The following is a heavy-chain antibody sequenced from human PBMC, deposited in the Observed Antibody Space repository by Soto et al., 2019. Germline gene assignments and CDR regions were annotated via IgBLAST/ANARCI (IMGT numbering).Heavy chain of an antibody. V-gene: IGHV1-8*01. CDR2: MNPRSGNT. J-gene: IGHJ4*02. Sequence: QVQLMQSRAEVKEPGASVKVSCKASGYTFSDYDINWVRQASGQGLEWMGWMNPRSGNTGYAQKFQGRVTMTRSTSITTAYMELSSLTYEDTAVYYCARSPPCGDCYTDIDYWGQGTRVTVSS. CDR1: GYTFSDYD. D-gene: IGHD2-21*02. CDR3: ARSPPCGDCYTDIDY.